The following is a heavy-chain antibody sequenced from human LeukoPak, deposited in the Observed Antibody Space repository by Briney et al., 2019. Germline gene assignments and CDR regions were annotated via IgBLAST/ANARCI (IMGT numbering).Heavy chain of an antibody. CDR1: GFTVSSNS. CDR3: ARRAGAYSHPYDY. V-gene: IGHV3-53*01. CDR2: IYSDST. Sequence: GGSLRLSCTVSGFTVSSNSMSWVRQAPGKGLEWVSFIYSDSTHYSDSVKGRFTISRDSSKNTLYLQMNSLRAEDTAVYYCARRAGAYSHPYDYWGQGTLVTVSS. D-gene: IGHD4/OR15-4a*01. J-gene: IGHJ4*02.